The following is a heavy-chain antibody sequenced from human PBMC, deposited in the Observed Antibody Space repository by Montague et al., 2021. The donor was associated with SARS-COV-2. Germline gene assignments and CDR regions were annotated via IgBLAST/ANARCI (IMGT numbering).Heavy chain of an antibody. Sequence: SETLSLTCTVSGGSISSYYWCWIWQPPGKGLEWMWIIYYSGSTNNNPYLKLRVTISVDTSTNQFSLKLSPVTAADTAVYYCARVCPRLLQFDPYFDYWGQGTLVTVSS. CDR3: ARVCPRLLQFDPYFDY. V-gene: IGHV4-59*01. CDR2: IYYSGST. D-gene: IGHD5-24*01. CDR1: GGSISSYY. J-gene: IGHJ4*02.